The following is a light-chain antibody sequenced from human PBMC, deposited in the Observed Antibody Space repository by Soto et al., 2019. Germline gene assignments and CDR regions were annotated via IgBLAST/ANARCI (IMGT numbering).Light chain of an antibody. CDR3: GTWDSSLSAVV. CDR2: DNN. Sequence: QSVLTQPPSVSAASGQKVTIYCSGSSSNIGNNYVSWYQQLPGTAPKLLIYDNNKRPSGIPDRFSGSKSGTSATLGITGLQTGDEADYYCGTWDSSLSAVVFGVGTKVTVL. CDR1: SSNIGNNY. J-gene: IGLJ2*01. V-gene: IGLV1-51*01.